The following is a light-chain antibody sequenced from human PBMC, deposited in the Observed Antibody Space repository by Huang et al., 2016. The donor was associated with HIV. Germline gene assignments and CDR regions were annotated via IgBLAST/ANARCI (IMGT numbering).Light chain of an antibody. Sequence: DIQMTQSPSSLSASIGDRVTITCRASLHIYSYLNWYQHRPGKAPKLLIYDEANLEVGVPSRFSGSGSGRNFTLIISSLQPEDFATYYCQQYDSLPRTFGPGTKV. J-gene: IGKJ3*01. CDR2: DEA. V-gene: IGKV1-33*01. CDR1: LHIYSY. CDR3: QQYDSLPRT.